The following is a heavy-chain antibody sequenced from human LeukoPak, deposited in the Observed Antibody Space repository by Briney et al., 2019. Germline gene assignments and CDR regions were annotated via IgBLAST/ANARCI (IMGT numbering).Heavy chain of an antibody. Sequence: ASVNVSCKASGYTFTSYGISWVRQAPGQGLEWMGWISAYNGNTNYAQKLQGRVTITTDTSTSTAYVELRSLRSDDTAVYYCARDDILYHYFDYWGQGNLGTVSS. V-gene: IGHV1-18*04. CDR2: ISAYNGNT. CDR1: GYTFTSYG. CDR3: ARDDILYHYFDY. D-gene: IGHD3-9*01. J-gene: IGHJ4*02.